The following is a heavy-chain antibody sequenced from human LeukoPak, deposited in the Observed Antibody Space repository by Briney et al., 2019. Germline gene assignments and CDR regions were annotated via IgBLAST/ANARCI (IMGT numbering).Heavy chain of an antibody. CDR3: AREIIVGATQTYYYYYGMDV. J-gene: IGHJ6*02. Sequence: QPGGSLRLSCAASGFTFSSYSMHWVRQAPGKGLEWVAVISFDGSLKFYADSVKGRFTISRDNSRNTLYLQMNSLRAEDTAVYYCAREIIVGATQTYYYYYGMDVWGQGTTVTVSS. CDR2: ISFDGSLK. D-gene: IGHD1-26*01. CDR1: GFTFSSYS. V-gene: IGHV3-30*04.